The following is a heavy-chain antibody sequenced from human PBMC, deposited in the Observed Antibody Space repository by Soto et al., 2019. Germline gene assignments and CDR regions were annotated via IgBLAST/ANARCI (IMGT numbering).Heavy chain of an antibody. Sequence: GGSLRLSCAASGFTFSSYSMNWVRQAPGKGLEWVSSISSSSSYIYYADSVKGRFTISRDNAKNSLYLQMNSLRAEDTAVYYCAGPDYYGSGSYYAFDIWGQGTMVTVSS. D-gene: IGHD3-10*01. CDR1: GFTFSSYS. CDR2: ISSSSSYI. J-gene: IGHJ3*02. CDR3: AGPDYYGSGSYYAFDI. V-gene: IGHV3-21*01.